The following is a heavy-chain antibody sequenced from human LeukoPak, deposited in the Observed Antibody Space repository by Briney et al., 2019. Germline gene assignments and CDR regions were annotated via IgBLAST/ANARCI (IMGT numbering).Heavy chain of an antibody. CDR1: GGSISSSNFY. CDR3: ARDARVQKWFGELLKTTTYYFDY. CDR2: IYYSGST. D-gene: IGHD3-10*01. Sequence: SETLSLTCTVSGGSISSSNFYWGWIRQPPGNGLERIGSIYYSGSTYYNPSLKSRVSISVDTSKNQFSLKLSSVTAADTAVYYCARDARVQKWFGELLKTTTYYFDYWGQGTLVTVSS. V-gene: IGHV4-39*07. J-gene: IGHJ4*02.